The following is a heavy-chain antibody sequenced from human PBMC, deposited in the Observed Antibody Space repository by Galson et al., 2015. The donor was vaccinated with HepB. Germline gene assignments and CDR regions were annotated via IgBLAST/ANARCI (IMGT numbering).Heavy chain of an antibody. Sequence: QSGAEVKKPGESLRISCKAFGYIFSGYYMHWVRQAPGQRLEWMGRINPNSGDTNYAQKFQGRVTMTRDTSISTAYMELSRLRSDDTAVYYCARVYRRDQWLIRGFDYWGQGTLVTVSS. D-gene: IGHD6-19*01. CDR3: ARVYRRDQWLIRGFDY. J-gene: IGHJ4*02. V-gene: IGHV1-2*06. CDR1: GYIFSGYY. CDR2: INPNSGDT.